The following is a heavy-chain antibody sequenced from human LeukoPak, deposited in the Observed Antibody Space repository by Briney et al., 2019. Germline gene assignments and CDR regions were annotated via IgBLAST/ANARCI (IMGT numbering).Heavy chain of an antibody. J-gene: IGHJ3*01. CDR1: GYTFTNYD. CDR3: AFCGGDCGGAFDV. Sequence: ASVKVSCKASGYTFTNYDINWLGQGTGQGLEWMACMTPNSGNTGHEQKFQGRLTMTRDISISTAYMELSSLRSEDTAVYYCAFCGGDCGGAFDVWGQGTTVTVSS. V-gene: IGHV1-8*01. CDR2: MTPNSGNT. D-gene: IGHD2-21*02.